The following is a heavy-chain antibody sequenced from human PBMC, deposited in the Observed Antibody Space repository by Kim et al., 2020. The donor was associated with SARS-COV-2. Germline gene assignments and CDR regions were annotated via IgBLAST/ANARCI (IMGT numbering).Heavy chain of an antibody. V-gene: IGHV1-69*13. CDR3: AREWVEGLNYYDSRGMDV. Sequence: SVKVSCKASGGTFSSYAISWVRQAPGQGLEWMGGIIPIFGTANYAQKFQGRVTITADESTSTAYMELSSLRSEDTAVYYCAREWVEGLNYYDSRGMDVWGQGTTVTVSS. D-gene: IGHD3-22*01. CDR1: GGTFSSYA. J-gene: IGHJ6*02. CDR2: IIPIFGTA.